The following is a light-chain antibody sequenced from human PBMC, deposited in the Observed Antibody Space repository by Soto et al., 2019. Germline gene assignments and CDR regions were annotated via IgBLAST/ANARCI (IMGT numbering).Light chain of an antibody. CDR1: SSNIGSNY. CDR2: GNN. Sequence: QSVLTQPPSASGTPGQRVTISCSGSSSNIGSNYVYWYQQLPGTAPKLLIYGNNQRPSGVPDRFSGSKSDTSASLAISGLRSEDEADYYCAAWDDSLSGLVVFGGGTKLTVL. CDR3: AAWDDSLSGLVV. J-gene: IGLJ2*01. V-gene: IGLV1-47*02.